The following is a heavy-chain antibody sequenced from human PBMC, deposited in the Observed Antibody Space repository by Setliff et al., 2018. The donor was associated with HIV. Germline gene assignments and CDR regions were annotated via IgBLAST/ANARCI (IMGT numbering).Heavy chain of an antibody. V-gene: IGHV3-7*03. Sequence: GSLRLSCAASGFTFSRYWMNWVRQAPGKGLEWVANIKEDGSEKHYVDSVRGRFTISRDNAKNSLFLQMNSLRVEDTAVYYCARGHYSSSSGWGQGTLVTVSS. D-gene: IGHD6-6*01. CDR3: ARGHYSSSSG. J-gene: IGHJ4*02. CDR2: IKEDGSEK. CDR1: GFTFSRYW.